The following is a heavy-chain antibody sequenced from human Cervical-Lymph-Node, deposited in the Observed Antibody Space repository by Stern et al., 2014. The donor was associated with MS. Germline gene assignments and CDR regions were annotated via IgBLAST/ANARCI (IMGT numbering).Heavy chain of an antibody. CDR3: AKEYGSGRIYFDY. V-gene: IGHV3-23*04. CDR2: ISGSGGTT. D-gene: IGHD3-10*01. J-gene: IGHJ4*02. Sequence: EVQLVESGGGLVQPGGSLRVSCAVSGFTFSHFAMTWIRQAPGKRPEWVSSISGSGGTTYYAESVKGRFTISRDNSNNTLYLQMSGLRADDTAVYFCAKEYGSGRIYFDYWGQGTLVTVSS. CDR1: GFTFSHFA.